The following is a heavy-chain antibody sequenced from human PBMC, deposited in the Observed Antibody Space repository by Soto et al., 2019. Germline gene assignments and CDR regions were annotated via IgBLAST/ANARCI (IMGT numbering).Heavy chain of an antibody. D-gene: IGHD5-18*01. CDR1: GGSISSYY. J-gene: IGHJ6*02. Sequence: SETLSLTCTVSGGSISSYYWSWIRQPPGKGLEWIGYIYYSGSTNYNPSLKSRVTISVDTSKNQFSLKLSSVTAADTAVYYCARYSYGLYYYGMDVWGQGTTVTVSS. CDR3: ARYSYGLYYYGMDV. V-gene: IGHV4-59*01. CDR2: IYYSGST.